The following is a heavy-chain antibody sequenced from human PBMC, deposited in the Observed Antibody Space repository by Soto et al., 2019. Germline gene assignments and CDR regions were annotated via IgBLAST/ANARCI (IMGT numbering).Heavy chain of an antibody. CDR1: GGPFSRGGYY. J-gene: IGHJ5*02. CDR2: IFYTGST. V-gene: IGHV4-31*03. Sequence: TLSLTCTVSGGPFSRGGYYWSWIRQDPGKGLECIGYIFYTGSTYYNPTLKSRVTMSVDTSKNQFSLKLSSVAAADTAVYYCASGTTWPLWFDPWGQGTLVTVSS. CDR3: ASGTTWPLWFDP.